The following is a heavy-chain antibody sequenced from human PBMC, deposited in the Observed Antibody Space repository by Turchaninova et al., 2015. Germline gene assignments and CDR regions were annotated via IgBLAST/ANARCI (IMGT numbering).Heavy chain of an antibody. CDR2: IKHREST. J-gene: IGHJ4*02. D-gene: IGHD6-13*01. CDR1: GGSFSGYY. CDR3: ARGPIAAAGTGGPFDY. Sequence: QVQLQQWGAGLLKPSETLSLTCAVYGGSFSGYYWRWIRRPPGRGLEWIGEIKHRESTNYNPALKGGVTISVETSKNWFSRKRSSVTAADTAVYYCARGPIAAAGTGGPFDYWGQGTLVTVSS. V-gene: IGHV4-34*01.